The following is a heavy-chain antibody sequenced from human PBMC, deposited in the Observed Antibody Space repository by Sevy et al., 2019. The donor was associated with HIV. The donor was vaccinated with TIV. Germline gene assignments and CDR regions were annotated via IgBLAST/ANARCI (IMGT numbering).Heavy chain of an antibody. CDR3: AKDVYDSSGYYPMGAFDI. CDR2: ISGSGGST. J-gene: IGHJ3*02. D-gene: IGHD3-22*01. V-gene: IGHV3-23*01. CDR1: GFSFVTYA. Sequence: GGSLRLSCAASGFSFVTYAMSWVRQPPGKGLEWVSGISGSGGSTYHADSVKGRFTISRDNSKNTLYLQMNSLRAEDTAVYYCAKDVYDSSGYYPMGAFDIWGQGTMVTVSS.